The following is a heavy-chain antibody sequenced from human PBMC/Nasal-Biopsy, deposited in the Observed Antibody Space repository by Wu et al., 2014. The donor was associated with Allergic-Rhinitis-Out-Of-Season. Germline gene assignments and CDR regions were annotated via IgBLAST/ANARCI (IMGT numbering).Heavy chain of an antibody. V-gene: IGHV6-1*01. Sequence: AISGTSVSSNSAAWNWIRQSHSRGLEWLGRTYYRSKWYHDYAEDVKSRVTIDPDTSKNQFSLQLNSVTPEDTAVYFCARERPNYYDASAYFQLDSWGQGVLITVSS. D-gene: IGHD3-22*01. J-gene: IGHJ4*02. CDR3: ARERPNYYDASAYFQLDS. CDR2: TYYRSKWYH. CDR1: GTSVSSNSAA.